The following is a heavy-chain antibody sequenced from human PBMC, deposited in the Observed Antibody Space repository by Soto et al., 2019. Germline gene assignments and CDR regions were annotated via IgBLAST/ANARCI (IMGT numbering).Heavy chain of an antibody. CDR1: GGTFSSYA. V-gene: IGHV1-69*13. D-gene: IGHD3-10*01. CDR3: ARVVRDGDGLRIDY. CDR2: IIPIFGTA. J-gene: IGHJ4*02. Sequence: GASVKVSGKASGGTFSSYAISWVRQAPGQGLEWMGGIIPIFGTANYAQKFQGRVTITADESTSTAYMELSSLRSEDTAVYYCARVVRDGDGLRIDYWGQGTLVTVSS.